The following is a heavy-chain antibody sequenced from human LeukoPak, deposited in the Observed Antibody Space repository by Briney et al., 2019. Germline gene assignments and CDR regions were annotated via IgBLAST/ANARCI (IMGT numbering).Heavy chain of an antibody. CDR3: ARQYDGNLYLLYMDV. V-gene: IGHV4-38-2*02. J-gene: IGHJ6*03. CDR1: GYSISSGYL. Sequence: SENLSLTCTVSGYSISSGYLWGWIRQAPGKGLEWIASITRTGGTYYSPSLKSRVTISVDTSRNQFSLRLTSVTAPDAAVYFCARQYDGNLYLLYMDVWGKGTTVTVSS. D-gene: IGHD4-23*01. CDR2: ITRTGGT.